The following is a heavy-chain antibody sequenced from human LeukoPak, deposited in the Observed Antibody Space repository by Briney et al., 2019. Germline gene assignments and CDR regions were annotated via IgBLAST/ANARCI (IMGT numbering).Heavy chain of an antibody. D-gene: IGHD3-3*02. CDR2: IYYTGNA. V-gene: IGHV4-59*01. CDR3: ASCPVRDNHFWVGYYYMDL. CDR1: GGSISNYY. J-gene: IGHJ6*03. Sequence: SETLSLTCTVCGGSISNYYWSWIRQPPGKGLEWIGYIYYTGNANYNPSLKSRVTISVATSKIQCSLRLSSVTAADTAVYYCASCPVRDNHFWVGYYYMDLWGNGTTVTVSS.